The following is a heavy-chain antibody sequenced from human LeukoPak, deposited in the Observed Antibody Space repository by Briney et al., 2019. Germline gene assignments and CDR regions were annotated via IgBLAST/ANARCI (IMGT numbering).Heavy chain of an antibody. CDR2: ISAYNGNT. J-gene: IGHJ3*02. CDR1: GYTFTSYG. D-gene: IGHD6-13*01. Sequence: ASVKVSCKASGYTFTSYGISWVRQAPGHGLEWMGWISAYNGNTNYAQKLLGRVTMTTDASTRTAYKELRSLRSDDTAVYYCARVSGIAAGGRNAFDIWGQGTMVTVS. CDR3: ARVSGIAAGGRNAFDI. V-gene: IGHV1-18*01.